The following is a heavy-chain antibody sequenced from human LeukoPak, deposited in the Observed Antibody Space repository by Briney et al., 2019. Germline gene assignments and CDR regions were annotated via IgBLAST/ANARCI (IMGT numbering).Heavy chain of an antibody. D-gene: IGHD3-22*01. CDR1: GFTFTDEY. V-gene: IGHV1-2*02. Sequence: ASVKVSCKSSGFTFTDEYIHWVRQAPGQGLEWMGWINPYSGAINYAQKFQGRVTMTRDTSTSTVYMELSSLRSEDTAVYYCAREGSSGQLLWGQGSMVTVSS. J-gene: IGHJ3*01. CDR2: INPYSGAI. CDR3: AREGSSGQLL.